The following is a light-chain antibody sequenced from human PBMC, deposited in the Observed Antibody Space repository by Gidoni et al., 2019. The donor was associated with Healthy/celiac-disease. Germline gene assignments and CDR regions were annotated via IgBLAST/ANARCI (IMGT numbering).Light chain of an antibody. V-gene: IGKV1-33*01. CDR3: QQYDNLPSFT. J-gene: IGKJ3*01. CDR1: QDISNY. CDR2: DAS. Sequence: DIQLPQSPSSLSASVGDRVTITCQASQDISNYLNWYQQKPGKAPKLLIYDASNLETGVPSRFSGSGSGTDFTFTISSLQPEDIATYYCQQYDNLPSFTFXPXTKVDIK.